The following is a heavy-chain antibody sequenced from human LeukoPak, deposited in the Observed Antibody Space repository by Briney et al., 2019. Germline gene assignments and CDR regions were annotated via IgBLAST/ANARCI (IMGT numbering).Heavy chain of an antibody. CDR2: ISGDGGST. J-gene: IGHJ5*02. CDR1: GFTFDDFA. D-gene: IGHD2-2*01. V-gene: IGHV3-43*02. Sequence: PGGSLRLSCAASGFTFDDFAMHWVRQAPGKGPEWVSLISGDGGSTYYADSVKGRLTISRDNSKNSLYLQTNSLRTEDTALYYCARDRYCSYTTCHGWFDPWGQGTLVTVSS. CDR3: ARDRYCSYTTCHGWFDP.